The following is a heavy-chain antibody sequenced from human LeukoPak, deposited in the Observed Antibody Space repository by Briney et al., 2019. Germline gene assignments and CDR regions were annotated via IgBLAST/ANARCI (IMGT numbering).Heavy chain of an antibody. Sequence: GGSLRLSCAASGFTFSSYGMHWVRQAPGKGLEGVAFIRYDGSNKYYADSVKGRFTISRDNSKNTLYLQVNSLRAEDTAVYYCAKDLGYSGYDPLGLWGQGTLVTVSS. CDR3: AKDLGYSGYDPLGL. CDR1: GFTFSSYG. D-gene: IGHD5-12*01. J-gene: IGHJ4*02. V-gene: IGHV3-30*02. CDR2: IRYDGSNK.